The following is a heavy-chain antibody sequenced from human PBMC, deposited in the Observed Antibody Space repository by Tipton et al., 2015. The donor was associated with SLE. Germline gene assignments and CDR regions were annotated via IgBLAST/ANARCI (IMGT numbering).Heavy chain of an antibody. V-gene: IGHV4-4*07. J-gene: IGHJ4*02. CDR2: IYTSGST. CDR3: ASYSSPWYFDY. CDR1: GGSISSHY. D-gene: IGHD6-13*01. Sequence: VSGGSISSHYWSWIRQPAGKGLEWIGRIYTSGSTNYNPSLKSRVTISVDTSKNQFSLKLSSVTAADTAVYYCASYSSPWYFDYWGQGTLVTVSS.